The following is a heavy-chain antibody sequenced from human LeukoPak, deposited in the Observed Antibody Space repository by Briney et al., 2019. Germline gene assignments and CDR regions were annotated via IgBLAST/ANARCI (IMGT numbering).Heavy chain of an antibody. J-gene: IGHJ6*02. D-gene: IGHD3-10*01. CDR1: GGSFSGHY. CDR2: INHSGSI. Sequence: SETLSLTCAVYGGSFSGHYWSWIRQPPGRGLEWIGEINHSGSINCNPSLKSRVTISVDTSKNQFSLKLTSVTAADTAVYYCATGSYISGTKYGMDVWGQGTTVTVSS. CDR3: ATGSYISGTKYGMDV. V-gene: IGHV4-34*01.